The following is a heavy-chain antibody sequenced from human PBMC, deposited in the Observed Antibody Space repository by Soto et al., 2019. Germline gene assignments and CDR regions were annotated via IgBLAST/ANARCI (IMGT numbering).Heavy chain of an antibody. J-gene: IGHJ6*02. CDR1: GFTFSNYA. Sequence: GGSLRLSCAASGFTFSNYAMNWVRQAPGKGLEWVSSIGTGGDTNYADSVKGRFTISRDNSKNTLYLQMSSLRAEDTAVYYCARDKGLGYTYGAYYYYGMDVWGQGTTVTVSS. D-gene: IGHD5-18*01. CDR2: IGTGGDT. CDR3: ARDKGLGYTYGAYYYYGMDV. V-gene: IGHV3-23*01.